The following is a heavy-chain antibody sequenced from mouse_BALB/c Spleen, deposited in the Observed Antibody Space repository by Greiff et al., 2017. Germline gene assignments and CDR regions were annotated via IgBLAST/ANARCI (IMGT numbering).Heavy chain of an antibody. CDR2: IDPANGNT. J-gene: IGHJ4*01. Sequence: VQLQQSGAELVKPGASVKLSCTASGFNIKDTYMHWVKQRPEQGLEWIGRIDPANGNTKYDPKFQGKATITADTSSNTAYLQLSSLTSEDTAVYYCARSGYYGSSYDYAMDYWGQGTSGTVAS. CDR3: ARSGYYGSSYDYAMDY. D-gene: IGHD1-1*01. CDR1: GFNIKDTY. V-gene: IGHV14-3*02.